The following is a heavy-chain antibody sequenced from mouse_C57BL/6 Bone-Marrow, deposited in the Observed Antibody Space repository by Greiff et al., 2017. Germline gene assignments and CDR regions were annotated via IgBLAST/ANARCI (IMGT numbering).Heavy chain of an antibody. CDR2: IYPGDGDT. D-gene: IGHD1-1*01. CDR1: GYAFSSSW. J-gene: IGHJ4*01. Sequence: VQLQQSGPELVKPGASVKISCKASGYAFSSSWMNWVKQRPGKGLEWIGRIYPGDGDTNYNGKFKGKATLTADKSTSTAYMQLSSLTSEDSAVYFCARGVYGSSPYAMDYWGQGTSVTVSS. CDR3: ARGVYGSSPYAMDY. V-gene: IGHV1-82*01.